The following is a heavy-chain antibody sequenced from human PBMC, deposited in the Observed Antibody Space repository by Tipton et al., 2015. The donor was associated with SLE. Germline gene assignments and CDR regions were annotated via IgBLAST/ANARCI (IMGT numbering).Heavy chain of an antibody. D-gene: IGHD6-13*01. Sequence: TLSLTCTVSGGSISSSSYYWGWIRLPPGKGLVWFGNIYYSGSTYYNPSLKGLVTISVDASKNQFSLKLSSVTAADTAVYYCAKTSSRYPYFDYWGQGTLVTVSS. J-gene: IGHJ4*02. V-gene: IGHV4-39*01. CDR1: GGSISSSSYY. CDR3: AKTSSRYPYFDY. CDR2: IYYSGST.